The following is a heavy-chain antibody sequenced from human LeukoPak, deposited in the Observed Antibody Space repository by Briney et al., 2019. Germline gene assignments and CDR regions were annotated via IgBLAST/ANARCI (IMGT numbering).Heavy chain of an antibody. CDR1: GFTFGDHA. D-gene: IGHD1-1*01. Sequence: GGSLRLSCTGSGFTFGDHAMSWVRPAPGKGLEWVGFIRSKAYRGTTEYAASVKGRFTISRDDSASIAYLQMNSLKTVDTAVYYCARGPIQLWIHNSMDVWGQGTTVTVSS. CDR3: ARGPIQLWIHNSMDV. V-gene: IGHV3-49*04. J-gene: IGHJ6*02. CDR2: IRSKAYRGTT.